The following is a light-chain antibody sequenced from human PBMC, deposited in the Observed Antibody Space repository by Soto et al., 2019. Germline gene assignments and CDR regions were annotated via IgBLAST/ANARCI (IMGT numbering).Light chain of an antibody. CDR3: QQSYTSWT. Sequence: DIQMTQSPSSLSASVGDRVTITCRASQSTSSYLNWYQQKPGKAPKVLIFAASSLQSGVPSRFSGSGSGTDFTLTISSLQPEDFATYYCQQSYTSWTFGQGTKVEIK. V-gene: IGKV1-39*01. CDR2: AAS. J-gene: IGKJ1*01. CDR1: QSTSSY.